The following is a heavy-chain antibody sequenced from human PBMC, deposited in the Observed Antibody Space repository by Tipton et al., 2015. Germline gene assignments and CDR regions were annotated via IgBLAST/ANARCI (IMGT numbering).Heavy chain of an antibody. D-gene: IGHD5-24*01. CDR3: ARDLEHGMDV. CDR1: GGSISSRSYY. V-gene: IGHV4-39*02. J-gene: IGHJ6*02. CDR2: LYFSGST. Sequence: TLSLTCTVSGGSISSRSYYWGWIRQPPGKGREWIGSLYFSGSTYYNPSLKSRATLSIDRCKNQFSRRLSSVTAADTAVYYCARDLEHGMDVWGQGTAVTVSS.